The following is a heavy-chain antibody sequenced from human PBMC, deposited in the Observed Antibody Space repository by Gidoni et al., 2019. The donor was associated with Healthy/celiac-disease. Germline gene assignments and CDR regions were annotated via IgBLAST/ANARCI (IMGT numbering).Heavy chain of an antibody. D-gene: IGHD6-19*01. J-gene: IGHJ4*02. V-gene: IGHV3-33*01. Sequence: QVQLVESGGGVVQPGRSLRLSCAASGFTFSSYGMHWVRQAPGKGLEWVAVIWYDGSNKYYADSVKGRFTISRDNSKNTLYLQMNSLRAEDTAVYYCARDHRPASYSSGWRPEYYFDYWGQGTLVTVSS. CDR1: GFTFSSYG. CDR3: ARDHRPASYSSGWRPEYYFDY. CDR2: IWYDGSNK.